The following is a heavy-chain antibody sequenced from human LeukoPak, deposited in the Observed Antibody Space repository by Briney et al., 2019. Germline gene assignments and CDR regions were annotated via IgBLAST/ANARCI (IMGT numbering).Heavy chain of an antibody. J-gene: IGHJ4*02. CDR2: IYYNGDT. D-gene: IGHD2-21*01. V-gene: IGHV4-59*08. Sequence: SETPSLTCIVSGGSISGYHWGWVRQPPGKGLEYISFIYYNGDTNYNPSLKSRVTMSVDTSKNQFSLKLSSVTAADTAVYYCARLGDCGHDCYSHDYWGQGTLVTVSS. CDR3: ARLGDCGHDCYSHDY. CDR1: GGSISGYH.